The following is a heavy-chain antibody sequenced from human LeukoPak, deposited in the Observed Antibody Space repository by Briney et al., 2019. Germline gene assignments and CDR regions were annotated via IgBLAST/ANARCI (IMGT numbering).Heavy chain of an antibody. CDR3: AIGYCSSTSCYTGFDY. Sequence: SVKVSCKASGGTFSSYAICWVRQAPGQGLEWMGGIIPIFGTANYAQKFQGRVTITTDESTSTAYMELSSLRSEDTAVYYCAIGYCSSTSCYTGFDYWGQGTLVTVSS. CDR1: GGTFSSYA. D-gene: IGHD2-2*02. V-gene: IGHV1-69*05. J-gene: IGHJ4*02. CDR2: IIPIFGTA.